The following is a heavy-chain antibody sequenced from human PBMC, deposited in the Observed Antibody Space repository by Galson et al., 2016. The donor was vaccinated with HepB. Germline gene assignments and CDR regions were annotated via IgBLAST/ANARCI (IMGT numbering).Heavy chain of an antibody. J-gene: IGHJ4*02. D-gene: IGHD3-10*01. Sequence: PALVKPTQTLTLTCTVSGFSLGSAWMGVTWIRQPPGRALEWLGSIFSNGKESYSTSLRSRVTISKDTSKSLVVLTMTDMDPVDTAAYHCARILNSRLTWVRGVTNLPDDWGQGTLVTVSS. CDR1: GFSLGSAWMG. CDR2: IFSNGKE. CDR3: ARILNSRLTWVRGVTNLPDD. V-gene: IGHV2-26*01.